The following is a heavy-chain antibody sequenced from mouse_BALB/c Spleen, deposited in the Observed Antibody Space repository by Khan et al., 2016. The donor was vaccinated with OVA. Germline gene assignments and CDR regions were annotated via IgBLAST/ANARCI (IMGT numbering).Heavy chain of an antibody. V-gene: IGHV1-69*02. CDR2: IDPSDSHT. CDR1: GYTFSSYW. J-gene: IGHJ3*01. CDR3: ARSYYYGSSAWFAY. Sequence: VQLQESGAELVKPGASVKLSCKASGYTFSSYWMHWVKQRSGQGLEWIGEIDPSDSHTNYNQKFKGKATLNVDKSSSTAYMHLSSLTSEDSAVYFYARSYYYGSSAWFAYWGQGTLVTVSA. D-gene: IGHD1-1*01.